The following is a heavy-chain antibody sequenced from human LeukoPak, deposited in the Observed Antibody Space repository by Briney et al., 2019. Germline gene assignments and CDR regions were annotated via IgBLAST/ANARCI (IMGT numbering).Heavy chain of an antibody. CDR2: INYSGST. V-gene: IGHV4-59*01. CDR1: GGSISSYS. CDR3: AGGRVWLAFDS. J-gene: IGHJ4*02. D-gene: IGHD5-18*01. Sequence: SETLSLTCTVSGGSISSYSWSWIRQSPGKGLEWIAYINYSGSTNYNPSLKSRVSKSVDTSKNQFSLELSSVTAADTAVYYCAGGRVWLAFDSWGQGTLVTVSS.